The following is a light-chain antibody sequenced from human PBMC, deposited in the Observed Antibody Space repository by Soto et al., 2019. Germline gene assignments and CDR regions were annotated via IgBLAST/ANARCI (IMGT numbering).Light chain of an antibody. CDR2: GAS. Sequence: EIVLTQSPGTLSLSPGERATLSCRASQSVRSNYLAWYQQKPGQAPRLLIYGASSRATGIPDRFSGSGSGTDFTLTINRLEPEDFAVYYCQQYGSSPPYTFGQGTKLEIK. CDR1: QSVRSNY. V-gene: IGKV3-20*01. CDR3: QQYGSSPPYT. J-gene: IGKJ2*01.